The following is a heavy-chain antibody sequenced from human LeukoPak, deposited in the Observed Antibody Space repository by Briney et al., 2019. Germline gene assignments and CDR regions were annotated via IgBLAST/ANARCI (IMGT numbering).Heavy chain of an antibody. V-gene: IGHV4-39*01. CDR3: ARHSGSGSYHSPFGN. CDR1: GGSISNSNYY. Sequence: SETLSLTCTVSGGSISNSNYYWAWIRQPPGKGLEWIGSIYYSGSTYYNPSLKSRVTISVDTSKNQFSLELTSVTAADTAVYFCARHSGSGSYHSPFGNWGQGTLVTVSS. J-gene: IGHJ4*02. CDR2: IYYSGST. D-gene: IGHD3-10*01.